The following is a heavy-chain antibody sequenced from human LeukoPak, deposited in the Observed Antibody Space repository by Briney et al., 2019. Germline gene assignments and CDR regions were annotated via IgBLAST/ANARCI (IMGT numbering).Heavy chain of an antibody. CDR1: GYTLTELS. D-gene: IGHD5-18*01. CDR3: ARGRYSSGFGGNYYYYYMDV. V-gene: IGHV1-69*06. J-gene: IGHJ6*03. CDR2: IIPIFGTT. Sequence: GASVKVSCKVSGYTLTELSMHWVRQAPGKGLEWVGGIIPIFGTTNYAQKFQGRVTITADKSTSTAYMELSSLRSEDTAVYYCARGRYSSGFGGNYYYYYMDVWGKGTTVTVSS.